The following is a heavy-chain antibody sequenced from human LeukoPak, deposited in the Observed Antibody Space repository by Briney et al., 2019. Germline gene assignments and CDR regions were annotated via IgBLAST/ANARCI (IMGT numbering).Heavy chain of an antibody. D-gene: IGHD1-14*01. V-gene: IGHV3-23*01. CDR2: NSGGGVST. J-gene: IGHJ4*02. CDR1: GFTFSSYA. Sequence: QPGGSLRLSCAASGFTFSSYAMSWVRQAPGKGLEWVSGNSGGGVSTYHADSVKGRFTISRDNSKNTLYLQMYSLRVEDTAVYYCAKGLQPWGQGTLVTVSS. CDR3: AKGLQP.